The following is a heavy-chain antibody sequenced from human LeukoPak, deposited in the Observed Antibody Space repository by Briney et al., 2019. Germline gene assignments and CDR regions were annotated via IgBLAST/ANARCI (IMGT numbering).Heavy chain of an antibody. D-gene: IGHD6-6*01. V-gene: IGHV1-69*05. CDR3: AREGDSSSSFGAFDI. Sequence: SVKVSCKASGGTFSSYAISWVRQAPGQGLEWMGGIIPIFGTANYAQKFQGRVTITTDESTSTAYMELSSLRSEDTAVYYCAREGDSSSSFGAFDIWGQGTMVTVSS. CDR1: GGTFSSYA. CDR2: IIPIFGTA. J-gene: IGHJ3*02.